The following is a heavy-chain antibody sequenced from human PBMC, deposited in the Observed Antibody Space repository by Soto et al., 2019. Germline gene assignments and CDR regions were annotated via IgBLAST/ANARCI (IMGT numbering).Heavy chain of an antibody. CDR2: IIPNFDTP. D-gene: IGHD3-10*01. Sequence: QVHLVQSGAEVKKPGSSVKVSCKTSGGSFNNYAVSWVRQAPGQGLEWMGGIIPNFDTPNYAQKFKDRVTIIADESTSTVYMELRSPRSNDTAVYYCAVAMVREILIFESSGMHVWGQGTTVIVSS. CDR3: AVAMVREILIFESSGMHV. V-gene: IGHV1-69*01. CDR1: GGSFNNYA. J-gene: IGHJ6*02.